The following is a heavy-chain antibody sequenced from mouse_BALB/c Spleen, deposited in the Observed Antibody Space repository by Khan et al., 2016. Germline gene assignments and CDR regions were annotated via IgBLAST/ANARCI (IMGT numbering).Heavy chain of an antibody. V-gene: IGHV3-2*02. J-gene: IGHJ4*01. Sequence: EVQLQESGPGLVKPSQSLSLTCTVTGYSITSVYAWNWVRQFPGNTLEWMGYIAYSGAPSYNPSLRGRISITRDTAKNQFFLQLNSVTTEDTATYYCGRRDTNYVMDYWGQGTSVTVSS. CDR3: GRRDTNYVMDY. D-gene: IGHD1-1*01. CDR2: IAYSGAP. CDR1: GYSITSVYA.